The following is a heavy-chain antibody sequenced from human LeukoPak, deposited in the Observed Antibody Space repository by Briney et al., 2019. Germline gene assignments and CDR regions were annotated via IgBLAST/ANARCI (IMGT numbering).Heavy chain of an antibody. CDR2: ISAYNGNT. CDR3: ARGSVLRFLEWTPDYYYYYGMDV. J-gene: IGHJ6*02. V-gene: IGHV1-18*01. D-gene: IGHD3-3*01. Sequence: ASVKVSCKASGYTFTSYGISWVRQAPGQGLEWMGWISAYNGNTNYAQKFQGRVTMTRNTSISTAYMELSSLRSEDTAVYYCARGSVLRFLEWTPDYYYYYGMDVWGQGTTVTVSS. CDR1: GYTFTSYG.